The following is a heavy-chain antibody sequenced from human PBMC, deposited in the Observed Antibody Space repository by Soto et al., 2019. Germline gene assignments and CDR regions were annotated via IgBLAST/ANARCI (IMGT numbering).Heavy chain of an antibody. J-gene: IGHJ5*02. D-gene: IGHD3-3*01. CDR3: ARGREYDFWSGYEVWFDP. CDR2: ISAYNGNT. V-gene: IGHV1-18*01. Sequence: ASVKVSCKASGYTFTSYGISWVRQAPGQGLEWMGWISAYNGNTNYAQKLQGRVTMTTDTSTSTAYMELRSLRSDDTAVYYCARGREYDFWSGYEVWFDPWGQGTLDTVSS. CDR1: GYTFTSYG.